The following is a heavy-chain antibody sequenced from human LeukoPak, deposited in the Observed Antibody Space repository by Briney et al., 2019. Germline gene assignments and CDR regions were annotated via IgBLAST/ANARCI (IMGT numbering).Heavy chain of an antibody. CDR3: AKDHYYDSSGYYYDY. D-gene: IGHD3-22*01. CDR2: IYYSGST. V-gene: IGHV4-39*07. CDR1: GGSISSSSYY. Sequence: SGTLSLTCTVSGGSISSSSYYWGWIRQPPGKGLEWIGSIYYSGSTYYNPSLKSRVTISVDTSKNQFSLKLSSVTAADTAVYYCAKDHYYDSSGYYYDYWGQGTLVTVSS. J-gene: IGHJ4*02.